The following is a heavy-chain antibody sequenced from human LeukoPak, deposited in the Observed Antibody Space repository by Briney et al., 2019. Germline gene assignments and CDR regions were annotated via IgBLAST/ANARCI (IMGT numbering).Heavy chain of an antibody. CDR1: GGSISSGSYY. V-gene: IGHV4-61*02. CDR3: ARESYYDSSGYYFAFDI. J-gene: IGHJ3*02. Sequence: SETLSLTCTVSGGSISSGSYYWSWIRQPAGKGLEWIGRIYTSGSTNYNPSLKSRVTISVDTSKNQFSLKLSSVTAADTAVYYCARESYYDSSGYYFAFDIWGQGTMVTVSS. D-gene: IGHD3-22*01. CDR2: IYTSGST.